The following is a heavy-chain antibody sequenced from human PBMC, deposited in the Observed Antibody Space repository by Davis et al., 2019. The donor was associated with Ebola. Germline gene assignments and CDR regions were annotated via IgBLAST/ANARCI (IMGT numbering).Heavy chain of an antibody. CDR2: LHADGTTK. CDR3: AKDVGDGVAY. D-gene: IGHD3-10*01. V-gene: IGHV3-30*02. CDR1: TFTFSTYA. J-gene: IGHJ4*02. Sequence: GESLKISCAASTFTFSTYAMQWVRQAPGKGLEWVAFLHADGTTKYYADSVKGRFTISRDDSKNTLYLQINSLRTEDTAVYYCAKDVGDGVAYWGQGTLVTVSS.